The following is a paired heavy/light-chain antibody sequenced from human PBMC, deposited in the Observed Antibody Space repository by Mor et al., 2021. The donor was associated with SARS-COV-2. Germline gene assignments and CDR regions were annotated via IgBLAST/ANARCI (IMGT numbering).Light chain of an antibody. J-gene: IGKJ1*01. CDR3: QQYGSSPRT. Sequence: EIVLTQSPGTLSLSPGERGTLSCRASQSVSSSYIAWYQQKPGQAPRLLIYGASTRAAGIPDRFSGSGSGTDFTLTIIRLEPEDFAVYYCQQYGSSPRTFGQGTKVEIK. CDR1: QSVSSSY. CDR2: GAS. V-gene: IGKV3-20*01.
Heavy chain of an antibody. V-gene: IGHV7-4-1*02. CDR3: ARRYGPFDY. CDR1: GYTFTSYA. D-gene: IGHD5-18*01. CDR2: INTNTGNP. Sequence: QVHLVQSGSELMRPGASVKVSCKASGYTFTSYAMDWVRQAPGQGLEWMGWINTNTGNPTYAQGFTGRFVFSLDTSVTTSYLQISSLKPEDTAVYYCARRYGPFDYWGQGTPVTVSS. J-gene: IGHJ4*02.